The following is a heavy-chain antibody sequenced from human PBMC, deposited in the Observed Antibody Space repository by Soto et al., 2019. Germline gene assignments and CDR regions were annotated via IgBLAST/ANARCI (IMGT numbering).Heavy chain of an antibody. CDR3: TTGSVEGV. Sequence: EVQLVESGGGLVKPGGSLRLSCAASGFSFSNAWMNWVRQAPGKGLEWVGRIKRKSDGEATDYAGPVKGRFTVFRDDSKSARYLQMTSLKVDDTAVYCCTTGSVEGVWGQGTTVTVS. CDR2: IKRKSDGEAT. J-gene: IGHJ6*02. CDR1: GFSFSNAW. V-gene: IGHV3-15*07.